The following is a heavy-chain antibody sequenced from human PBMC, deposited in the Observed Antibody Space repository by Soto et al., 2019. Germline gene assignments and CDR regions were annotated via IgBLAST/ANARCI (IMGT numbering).Heavy chain of an antibody. CDR1: GGSLSMSY. J-gene: IGHJ3*01. Sequence: PSETLSLTCGVIGGSLSMSYWTWIRQSPGKGLEWIGEIDSRGSTNYSPSLKSRITISLDTSKNLISLNLDSVTAADTAIYFCARARGQRNRNAFNVWGRGTMVTVSS. CDR3: ARARGQRNRNAFNV. V-gene: IGHV4-34*01. D-gene: IGHD2-2*01. CDR2: IDSRGST.